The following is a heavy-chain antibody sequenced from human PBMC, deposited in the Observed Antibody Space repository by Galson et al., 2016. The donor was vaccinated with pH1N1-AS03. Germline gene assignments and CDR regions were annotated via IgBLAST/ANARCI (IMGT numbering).Heavy chain of an antibody. V-gene: IGHV4-61*01. J-gene: IGHJ6*02. D-gene: IGHD3-22*01. CDR2: IYYSRTT. Sequence: CSVSGAPITSGSHYWTWIRQLPGKGLEWIGYIYYSRTTKFNPSLATRVTMSVDGSKSQFSLNLMSVTAADTAVYYCARDGQLWPHYYPLDVWGQGTTVTVSS. CDR1: GAPITSGSHY. CDR3: ARDGQLWPHYYPLDV.